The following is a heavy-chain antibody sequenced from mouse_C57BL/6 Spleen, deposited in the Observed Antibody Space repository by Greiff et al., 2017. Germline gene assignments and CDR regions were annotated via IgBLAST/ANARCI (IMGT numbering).Heavy chain of an antibody. J-gene: IGHJ4*01. CDR3: ARLLRYAMDY. CDR2: INPSNGGT. D-gene: IGHD1-1*01. Sequence: QVHVKQSGTELVKPGASVKLSCKASGYTFTSYWMHWVKQRPGQGLEWIGNINPSNGGTNYNEKFKSKATLTVDKSSSTAYMQLSSLTSEDSAVYYCARLLRYAMDYWGQGTSVTVSS. V-gene: IGHV1-53*01. CDR1: GYTFTSYW.